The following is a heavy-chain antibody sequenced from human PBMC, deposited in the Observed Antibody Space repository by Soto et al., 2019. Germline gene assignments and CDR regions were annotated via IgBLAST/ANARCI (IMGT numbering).Heavy chain of an antibody. CDR3: AHRRFAKYTSLPEEFDY. CDR2: IYWNDEK. J-gene: IGHJ4*02. Sequence: ASGPTLVNPTQTLTLTCTLSGFSLNTSGVGVGWIRQPPGKALEWLALIYWNDEKHYSPSLKSRLTITEDTSKHQVVLTMTNMDPVDTATYYCAHRRFAKYTSLPEEFDYWGQGTLVTVSS. D-gene: IGHD6-6*01. CDR1: GFSLNTSGVG. V-gene: IGHV2-5*01.